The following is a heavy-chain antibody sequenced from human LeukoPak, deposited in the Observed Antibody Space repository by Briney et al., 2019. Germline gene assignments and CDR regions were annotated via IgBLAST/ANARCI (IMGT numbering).Heavy chain of an antibody. V-gene: IGHV4-59*01. CDR2: IFYSGST. CDR3: ARGDSSGHYYYYMDV. Sequence: SETLSLTCTVSGGSISSYYWSWIRQSPGKGLEWIGYIFYSGSTNYNPSLKSRVTISVDTSKNQFSLKLTSVSAADTAVYYCARGDSSGHYYYYMDVWGKGTTVTVS. J-gene: IGHJ6*03. CDR1: GGSISSYY. D-gene: IGHD6-19*01.